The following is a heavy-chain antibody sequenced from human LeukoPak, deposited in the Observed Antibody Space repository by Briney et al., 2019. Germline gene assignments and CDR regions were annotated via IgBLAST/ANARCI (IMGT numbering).Heavy chain of an antibody. Sequence: GGSLRLSCAASGFTFSSFWMNWVRQAPGQGLEWVANIRQDGSEQYYVDSVKGRFTISRGNAKNALYLQISSLRAEDTAVYYCARGTAVAEWGQGTLVTVSS. V-gene: IGHV3-7*05. CDR3: ARGTAVAE. CDR2: IRQDGSEQ. J-gene: IGHJ4*02. D-gene: IGHD6-19*01. CDR1: GFTFSSFW.